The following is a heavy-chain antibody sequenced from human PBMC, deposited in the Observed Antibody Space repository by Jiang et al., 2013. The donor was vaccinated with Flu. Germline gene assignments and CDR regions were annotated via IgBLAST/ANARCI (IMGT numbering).Heavy chain of an antibody. J-gene: IGHJ4*02. V-gene: IGHV6-1*01. CDR2: TYYRSKWSS. D-gene: IGHD1-26*01. Sequence: QTLSLTCVISGDSVSSNGAAWNWIRQSPSRGLEWLGRTYYRSKWSSDYAVSVESRMTINSDTSKNQFSLHLNSVTPEDTAIYYCARGRSWPLDYWGQGTLVTVSS. CDR1: GDSVSSNGAA. CDR3: ARGRSWPLDY.